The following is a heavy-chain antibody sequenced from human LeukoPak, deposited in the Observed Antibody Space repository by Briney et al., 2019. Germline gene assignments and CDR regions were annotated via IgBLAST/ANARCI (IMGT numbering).Heavy chain of an antibody. Sequence: KSSETLSLTCTVSGGSISTYYWSWLRQPPGKGLEWIGYVSYTGNTNYNPALRSRVTISVDTSKNQSSLKLSSVTAADTAVYYCAREDPQTTVPEGMDVWGQGTTVTVSS. CDR2: VSYTGNT. J-gene: IGHJ6*02. D-gene: IGHD4-17*01. CDR1: GGSISTYY. V-gene: IGHV4-59*01. CDR3: AREDPQTTVPEGMDV.